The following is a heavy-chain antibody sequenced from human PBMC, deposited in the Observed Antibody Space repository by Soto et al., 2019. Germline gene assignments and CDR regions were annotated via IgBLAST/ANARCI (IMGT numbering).Heavy chain of an antibody. D-gene: IGHD3-10*02. CDR1: GGTFSTKYA. Sequence: QVQLVQSGAEVKKPGSSVKVSCKASGGTFSTKYAISWVRQAPGEGLEWMGGITPSFGTRDYAQKFQDRVTIPADAPTSIVYMELTSLRSQDTAVYYCATSPGFGGYYVVWGQGTLVTVSS. CDR2: ITPSFGTR. CDR3: ATSPGFGGYYVV. J-gene: IGHJ4*02. V-gene: IGHV1-69*01.